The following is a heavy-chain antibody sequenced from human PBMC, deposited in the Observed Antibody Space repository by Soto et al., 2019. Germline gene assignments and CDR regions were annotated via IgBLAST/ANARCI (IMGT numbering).Heavy chain of an antibody. D-gene: IGHD4-17*01. J-gene: IGHJ4*02. Sequence: QVQLQESGPGLVKPSQTLSLTCTVSGGSITSGDYYWSWIRQPPGKGLVWVGYNYYGGSTYYNPSHESRITISLDTAKNHFSLELTSVTAADTAVYYCASGSTVINTLDFWGQGTLVTVSS. CDR2: NYYGGST. CDR1: GGSITSGDYY. CDR3: ASGSTVINTLDF. V-gene: IGHV4-30-4*01.